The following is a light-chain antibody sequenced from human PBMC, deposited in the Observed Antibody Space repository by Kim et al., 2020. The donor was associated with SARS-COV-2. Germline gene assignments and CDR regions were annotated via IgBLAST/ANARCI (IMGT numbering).Light chain of an antibody. CDR2: DVS. J-gene: IGLJ3*02. Sequence: GSPGQSITISCTGTSSDVGGYNYVSWYQQHPGKAPKLMIYDVSNRPSGVSNRFSGSKSGNTASLTISGLQAEDEADYYCSSYTSSSTWVFGGGTQLTVL. CDR1: SSDVGGYNY. CDR3: SSYTSSSTWV. V-gene: IGLV2-14*03.